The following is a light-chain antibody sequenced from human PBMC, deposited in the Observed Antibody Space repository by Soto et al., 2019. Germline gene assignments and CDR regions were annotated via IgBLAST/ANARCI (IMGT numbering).Light chain of an antibody. J-gene: IGLJ1*01. CDR1: SSDVGGYNY. CDR3: SSYTSRTTPYV. Sequence: QSVLTQPASVSGSPGQSITISCTGTSSDVGGYNYVSWYQQHPGKAPKLIIYEVSNRPSGVSNRFSGAKSGDTASLTISGLQAEDEADYYCSSYTSRTTPYVFGGGTKLTVL. V-gene: IGLV2-14*01. CDR2: EVS.